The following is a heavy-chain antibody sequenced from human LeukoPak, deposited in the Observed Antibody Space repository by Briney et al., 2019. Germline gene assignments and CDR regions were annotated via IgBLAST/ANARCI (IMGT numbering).Heavy chain of an antibody. V-gene: IGHV3-30*18. CDR2: ISYDGSNK. CDR3: AKDSLNYYDSSGYSYYYYYGMDV. CDR1: GFTFSSYG. Sequence: GSLRLSCAASGFTFSSYGMHWVRQAPGKGLGWVAVISYDGSNKYYADSVKGRFTISRDNSKNTLYLQMNSLRAEDTAVYYCAKDSLNYYDSSGYSYYYYYGMDVWGQGTTVTVSS. J-gene: IGHJ6*02. D-gene: IGHD3-22*01.